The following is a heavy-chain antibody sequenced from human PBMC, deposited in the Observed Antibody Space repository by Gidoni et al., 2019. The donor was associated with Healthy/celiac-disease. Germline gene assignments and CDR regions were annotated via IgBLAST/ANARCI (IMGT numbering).Heavy chain of an antibody. Sequence: EVQLVQSGAEVRKPGESLKISCKGSGYSFTNYWIAWVRQMPGKGLEWMGIIYPGDSDTRYSPSFQGQVTFSADKSISTAYLHWSSLKASDIATYYCARFLAAKWDGSDIWGQGTMVTVSS. CDR2: IYPGDSDT. V-gene: IGHV5-51*01. CDR1: GYSFTNYW. J-gene: IGHJ3*02. CDR3: ARFLAAKWDGSDI. D-gene: IGHD6-6*01.